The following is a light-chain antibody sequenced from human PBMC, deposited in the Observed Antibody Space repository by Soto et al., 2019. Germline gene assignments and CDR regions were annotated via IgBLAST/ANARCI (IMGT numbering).Light chain of an antibody. CDR2: GAS. CDR1: QSVSSN. CDR3: QQYNNWRRT. J-gene: IGKJ1*01. V-gene: IGKV3-15*01. Sequence: EIVMTQSPATLSVSPGERATLSCRASQSVSSNLACYQQKPGQAPRLLIYGASTRATGIPARFSGSGSGTEFTLTISSLQSEDFAVYYCQQYNNWRRTFGQGTKVDIK.